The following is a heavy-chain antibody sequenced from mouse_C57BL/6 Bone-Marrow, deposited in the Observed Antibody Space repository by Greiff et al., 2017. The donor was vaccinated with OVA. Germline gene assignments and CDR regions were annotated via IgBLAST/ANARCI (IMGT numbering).Heavy chain of an antibody. Sequence: EVKLQESGPGLVKPSQSLSLTCSVTGYSITSGYYWNWIRQFPGNKLEWMGYISYDGSNNYNPSLKNRISITRDTSKNQFFLKLNSVTTEDTATYYCARLRYYGSTDYWGQGTTLTVSS. D-gene: IGHD1-1*01. V-gene: IGHV3-6*01. CDR2: ISYDGSN. J-gene: IGHJ2*01. CDR3: ARLRYYGSTDY. CDR1: GYSITSGYY.